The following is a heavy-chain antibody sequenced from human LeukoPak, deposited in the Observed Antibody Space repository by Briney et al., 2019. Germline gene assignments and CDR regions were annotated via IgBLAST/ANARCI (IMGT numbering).Heavy chain of an antibody. V-gene: IGHV3-9*01. J-gene: IGHJ4*02. D-gene: IGHD5-18*01. Sequence: GRSLRLYCATSGFTFDDYGMHRVRQAPGKGLKWVSGISWNNGSIGYADSVKGRFTISRDNAKNSLYLQMNSLRPEDTALYYCAKDYTTMVRGVDYWGQGTLVTVSS. CDR3: AKDYTTMVRGVDY. CDR2: ISWNNGSI. CDR1: GFTFDDYG.